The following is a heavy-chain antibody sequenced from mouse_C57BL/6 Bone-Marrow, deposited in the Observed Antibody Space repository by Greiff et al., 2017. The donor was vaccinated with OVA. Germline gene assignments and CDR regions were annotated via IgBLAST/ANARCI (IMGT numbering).Heavy chain of an antibody. CDR2: IYPGNSDT. CDR1: GYTFTSYW. D-gene: IGHD3-2*02. Sequence: VQLQQSGTVLARPGASVKMSCKTSGYTFTSYWMHWVKQRPGQGLEWIGAIYPGNSDTSYNQKFKGKAKLTAVTSASTAYMELSSLTNEDSAVYYCTRAETAQALWYFDVWGTGTTVTVSS. V-gene: IGHV1-5*01. CDR3: TRAETAQALWYFDV. J-gene: IGHJ1*03.